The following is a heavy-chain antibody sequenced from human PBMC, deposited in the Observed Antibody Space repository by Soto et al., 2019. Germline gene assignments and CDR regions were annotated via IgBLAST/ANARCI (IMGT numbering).Heavy chain of an antibody. D-gene: IGHD3-10*01. J-gene: IGHJ4*02. CDR2: IKGKTDGGTT. V-gene: IGHV3-15*07. CDR3: NQDYGSGSYFRAY. CDR1: GFTFTNAW. Sequence: SLRLSCAASGFTFTNAWMNWVRQALGKGLEWVGRIKGKTDGGTTDYAAPVKGRFTISRDDSKNTLFLQMSSLKTDDTAVYYCNQDYGSGSYFRAYGGKGTLATVPS.